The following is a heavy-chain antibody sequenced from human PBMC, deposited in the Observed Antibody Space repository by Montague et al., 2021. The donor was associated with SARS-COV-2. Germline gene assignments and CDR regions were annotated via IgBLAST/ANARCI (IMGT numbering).Heavy chain of an antibody. Sequence: SLRLSCAASGFTFNNFPMRWVRQAPGKGLEWVSFIYSDGSNKYYADSVKGRFTISRDNSKNTLYLQLNSMIVEDMAVYYCARDRRYYNSHFDYWGQGTLVTVSS. CDR3: ARDRRYYNSHFDY. CDR2: IYSDGSNK. D-gene: IGHD1-26*01. J-gene: IGHJ4*02. V-gene: IGHV3-30-3*01. CDR1: GFTFNNFP.